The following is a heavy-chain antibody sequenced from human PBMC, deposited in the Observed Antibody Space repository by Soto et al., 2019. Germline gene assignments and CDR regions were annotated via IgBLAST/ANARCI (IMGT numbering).Heavy chain of an antibody. Sequence: PSETLSLTCTVSGGSISSYYWSWIRQPPGKGLEWIGYIYYSGSTKYNPSLKSRVTISVDTSKNQFSLKLRSVTAADTAVYYCARQVPYYDILTGYSSKWFDIWGQGTLVTVS. CDR2: IYYSGST. CDR3: ARQVPYYDILTGYSSKWFDI. J-gene: IGHJ5*02. D-gene: IGHD3-9*01. CDR1: GGSISSYY. V-gene: IGHV4-59*08.